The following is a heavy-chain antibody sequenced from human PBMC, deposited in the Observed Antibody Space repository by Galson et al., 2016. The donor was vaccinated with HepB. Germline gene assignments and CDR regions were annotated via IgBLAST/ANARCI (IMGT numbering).Heavy chain of an antibody. V-gene: IGHV2-70*01. D-gene: IGHD3-22*01. J-gene: IGHJ4*02. CDR2: VDWDDDK. Sequence: PALVKPTQTLTLTCTFSGFSLSTRGMCVSWIRQPPGKALEWLALVDWDDDKYYSRTLKTRLSISKDTSKNQVVLTMTNMDPEDTATYYCARIIPNLNMGYYAKLIDYWGQGTLVTVSS. CDR3: ARIIPNLNMGYYAKLIDY. CDR1: GFSLSTRGMC.